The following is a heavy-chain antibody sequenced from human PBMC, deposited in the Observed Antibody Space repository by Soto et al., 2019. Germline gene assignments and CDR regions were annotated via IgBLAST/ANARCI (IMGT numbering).Heavy chain of an antibody. D-gene: IGHD2-2*01. V-gene: IGHV1-46*01. CDR1: AYTFTSYY. CDR3: ARDGGYCISTSCYAGLGYYYYGMDV. Sequence: DSVKVSCKASAYTFTSYYMHWVRQAPGQGLEWMGIINPSGGSTSYAQKFQGRVTMTRDTSTSTVYMELSSLRSEDTAVYYCARDGGYCISTSCYAGLGYYYYGMDVWGQGTTVTVSS. J-gene: IGHJ6*02. CDR2: INPSGGST.